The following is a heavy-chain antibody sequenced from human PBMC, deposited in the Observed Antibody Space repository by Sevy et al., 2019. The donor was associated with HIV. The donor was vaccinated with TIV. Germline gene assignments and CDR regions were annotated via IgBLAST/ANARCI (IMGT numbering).Heavy chain of an antibody. CDR2: ISYDGSNK. CDR1: GFTFSSYG. CDR3: AKDRVIEYSSSWDFDY. Sequence: GGSLRLSCAASGFTFSSYGMHWVRQAPGKGLEWVAVISYDGSNKYYADSVKGRFTISRDNSKNTLYLQMNSLRAEDTAVYYCAKDRVIEYSSSWDFDYWGQRTLVTVSS. D-gene: IGHD6-6*01. V-gene: IGHV3-30*18. J-gene: IGHJ4*02.